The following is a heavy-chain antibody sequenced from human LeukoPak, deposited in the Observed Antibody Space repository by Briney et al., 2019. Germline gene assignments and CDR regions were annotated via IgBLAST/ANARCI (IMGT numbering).Heavy chain of an antibody. CDR1: GGSISSSYW. CDR3: ARDYCTSTTCPNWFDP. CDR2: IYHSGST. V-gene: IGHV4-4*02. J-gene: IGHJ5*02. D-gene: IGHD2-2*01. Sequence: SESLSLTCAVSGGSISSSYWWSWIRQPPGKGLEWIGEIYHSGSTNYNLSLKSRVTISVDKSKNQFSLKLNSVTAADTAVYYCARDYCTSTTCPNWFDPWGQGTLVTVSS.